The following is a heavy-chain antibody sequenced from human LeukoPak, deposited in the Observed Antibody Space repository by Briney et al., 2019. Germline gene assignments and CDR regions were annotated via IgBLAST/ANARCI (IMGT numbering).Heavy chain of an antibody. J-gene: IGHJ5*02. CDR1: GGSFSGYY. Sequence: SETLSLTCAVYGGSFSGYYWSWIRQPPGKGLEWIGEINHSGSTNYNPSLKSRVAISVDTSKNQFSLKLSSVTAADTAVYYCARGRGSGSYGPRFNWFDPWGQGTLVTVSS. CDR2: INHSGST. D-gene: IGHD3-10*01. CDR3: ARGRGSGSYGPRFNWFDP. V-gene: IGHV4-34*01.